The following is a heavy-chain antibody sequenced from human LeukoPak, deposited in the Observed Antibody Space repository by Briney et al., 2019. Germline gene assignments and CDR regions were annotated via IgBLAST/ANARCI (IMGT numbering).Heavy chain of an antibody. Sequence: GGSLRLSCAASGFTFSSYSMSWVRQAPGKGLEWVSHISGGSSSVYYADSVKGRFTISRDNAKNSLYLQMNSLRDEDTAVYYCARKYGGYADYWGQGTLVTVSS. CDR3: ARKYGGYADY. CDR2: ISGGSSSV. J-gene: IGHJ4*02. D-gene: IGHD5-12*01. V-gene: IGHV3-48*02. CDR1: GFTFSSYS.